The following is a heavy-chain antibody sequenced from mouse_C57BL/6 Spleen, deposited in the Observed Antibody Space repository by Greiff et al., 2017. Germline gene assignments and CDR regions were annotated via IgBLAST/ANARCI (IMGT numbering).Heavy chain of an antibody. CDR1: GYSFTGYY. Sequence: VQLQQSGPELVKPGASVKISCKASGYSFTGYYMNWVKQSPEKSLEWIGEINPSTGGTTYNQKFKAKATLTVDKSSSTAYMQLKSLTSEDSAVYYCARSGWDDNYAMDYWGQGTSVTVSS. CDR2: INPSTGGT. CDR3: ARSGWDDNYAMDY. J-gene: IGHJ4*01. D-gene: IGHD4-1*01. V-gene: IGHV1-42*01.